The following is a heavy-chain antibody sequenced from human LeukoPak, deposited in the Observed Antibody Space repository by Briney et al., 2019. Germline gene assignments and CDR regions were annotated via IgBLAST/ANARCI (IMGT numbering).Heavy chain of an antibody. J-gene: IGHJ4*02. CDR2: ISGSGGST. V-gene: IGHV3-23*01. CDR3: AKTSSSGGSPFDY. D-gene: IGHD1-26*01. Sequence: PGGSLRLSCAASGFIFSSYSMNWVRQAPGKGLEWVSTISGSGGSTYYADSVKGRFTISRDNSKNTLYLQMNSLRAEDTAVYYCAKTSSSGGSPFDYWGQGTLVTVSS. CDR1: GFIFSSYS.